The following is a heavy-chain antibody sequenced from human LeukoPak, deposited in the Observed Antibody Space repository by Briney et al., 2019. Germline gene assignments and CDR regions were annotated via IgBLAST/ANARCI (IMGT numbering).Heavy chain of an antibody. CDR2: INPNSGGT. V-gene: IGHV1-2*06. CDR3: ASLDPSDSNPWDY. CDR1: GYTFTGYY. D-gene: IGHD4-11*01. Sequence: ASVRVSCKASGYTFTGYYMHWVRQAPGQGLEWMGRINPNSGGTNYAQKFQGRVTMTRDTSASTAYMELSSLRSEDTAVYYCASLDPSDSNPWDYWGQGTLVTVSS. J-gene: IGHJ4*02.